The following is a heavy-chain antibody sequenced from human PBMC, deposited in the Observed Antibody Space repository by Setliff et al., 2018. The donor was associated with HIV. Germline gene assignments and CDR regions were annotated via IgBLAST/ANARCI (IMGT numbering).Heavy chain of an antibody. D-gene: IGHD4-17*01. V-gene: IGHV3-11*04. CDR1: YY. J-gene: IGHJ4*02. CDR3: ARSPYGDYGLDY. Sequence: YYWGWIRQPPGKGLEWASYISSRGSTIYYADSVKGRFTISRDNAKNSLYLQMNTLRAEDTAVYFCARSPYGDYGLDYWGQGTLVTVSS. CDR2: ISSRGSTI.